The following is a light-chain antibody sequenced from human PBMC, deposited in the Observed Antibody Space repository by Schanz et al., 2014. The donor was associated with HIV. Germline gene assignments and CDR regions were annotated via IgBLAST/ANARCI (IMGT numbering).Light chain of an antibody. CDR2: SNN. Sequence: QSVLTQPPSASGSPGQGVTISCSGGTVNIGSNAVHWYKQLPGTAPKVLIYSNNQRPSGVPGRFSGSKSGTSASLAISGLQSEDEADYYCASYAGSNNLVFGGGTKLTVL. V-gene: IGLV1-44*01. CDR1: TVNIGSNA. CDR3: ASYAGSNNLV. J-gene: IGLJ2*01.